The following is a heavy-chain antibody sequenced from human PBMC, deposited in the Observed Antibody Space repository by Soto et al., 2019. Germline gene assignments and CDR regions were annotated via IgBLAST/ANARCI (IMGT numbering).Heavy chain of an antibody. CDR3: ARVYDSSGYYGSLGAFDI. V-gene: IGHV4-59*01. CDR1: GECITRWS. J-gene: IGHJ3*02. D-gene: IGHD3-22*01. CDR2: IYYSGST. Sequence: SQTLSLKCRVGGECITRWSPYYYRQPPGKGLEWIGYIYYSGSTNYNPSLKSRVTISVDTSKNQFSLKLSSVTAADTAVYYCARVYDSSGYYGSLGAFDIWGQGTMVTVSS.